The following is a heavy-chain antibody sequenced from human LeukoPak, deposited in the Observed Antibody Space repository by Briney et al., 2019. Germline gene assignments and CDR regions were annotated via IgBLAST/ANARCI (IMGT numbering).Heavy chain of an antibody. CDR1: GFTFDDYA. CDR2: ISWNSGSI. J-gene: IGHJ4*02. V-gene: IGHV3-9*01. CDR3: AKGGLRYSSGWYYFDY. D-gene: IGHD6-19*01. Sequence: PEGSLRLSCAASGFTFDDYAMHWVRQAPGKGLEWVSGISWNSGSIGYADSVKGRFTISRDNAKNSLYLQMSSLRAEDTALYYCAKGGLRYSSGWYYFDYWGQGTLVTVSS.